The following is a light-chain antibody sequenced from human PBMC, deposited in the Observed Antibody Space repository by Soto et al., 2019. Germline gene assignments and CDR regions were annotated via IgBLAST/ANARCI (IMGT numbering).Light chain of an antibody. CDR1: QSISTY. Sequence: EIVLTQSPATLSLSPGESATLSCRASQSISTYLAWYQQKPGQAPRLLIYDASNRATGVPTRFSGSGSGTDFTLTISSLQPADFAVYYCQQRYNWPLFTFGPGTKVDVK. J-gene: IGKJ3*01. CDR3: QQRYNWPLFT. V-gene: IGKV3-11*01. CDR2: DAS.